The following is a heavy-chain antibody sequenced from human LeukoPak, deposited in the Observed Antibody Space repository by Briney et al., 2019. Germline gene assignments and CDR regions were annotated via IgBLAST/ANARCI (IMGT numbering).Heavy chain of an antibody. V-gene: IGHV6-1*01. J-gene: IGHJ5*02. CDR1: GDSVSSNSAA. Sequence: SQTLSLTCAISGDSVSSNSAAWHWIRQSPSRGLEWLGRTYYRSKWYNDYAVSVKSRITINPDTSKNQFSLQLNSVTPEDTAVYYCARGEYYGSGRFYNWFDPWGQGTLVTVSS. CDR3: ARGEYYGSGRFYNWFDP. CDR2: TYYRSKWYN. D-gene: IGHD3-10*01.